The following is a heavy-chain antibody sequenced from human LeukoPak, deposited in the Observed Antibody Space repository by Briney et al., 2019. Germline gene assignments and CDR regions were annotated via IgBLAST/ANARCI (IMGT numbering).Heavy chain of an antibody. J-gene: IGHJ4*02. CDR3: TKRPKQPGFWSGYVDY. CDR1: GGSISSGGHN. V-gene: IGHV4-39*01. D-gene: IGHD3-3*01. Sequence: SETLSLTCTVSGGSISSGGHNWAWIRQPPGKGLENIRRIFFSENTYYNSSLDCRVTISVDSSKNQFSLKLSSVTAADTAVYYCTKRPKQPGFWSGYVDYWGQGTLVTVSS. CDR2: IFFSENT.